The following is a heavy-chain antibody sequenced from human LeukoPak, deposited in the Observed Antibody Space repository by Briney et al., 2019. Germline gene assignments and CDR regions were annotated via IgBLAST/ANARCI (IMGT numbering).Heavy chain of an antibody. D-gene: IGHD2-2*01. Sequence: PAETLSLTCTVSGGPDGSSTDYWGRIRQPPGKGLEWIASIAYSGSTYNPSLKSRVTTSVDTSKNQFSLKLSSVTAADTAVYYCARLGFSTSTSCPWDQGTLVTVSS. V-gene: IGHV4-39*01. CDR3: ARLGFSTSTSCP. CDR1: GGPDGSSTDY. J-gene: IGHJ5*02. CDR2: IAYSGST.